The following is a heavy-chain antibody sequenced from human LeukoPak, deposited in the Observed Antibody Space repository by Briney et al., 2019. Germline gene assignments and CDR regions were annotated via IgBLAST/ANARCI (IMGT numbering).Heavy chain of an antibody. J-gene: IGHJ4*02. Sequence: SQTLSLTCTVSGGSISSGDYYWSWIRQPPGKGLEWIGYIYYSGSTYYNPSLKSRVTISVDTSKNQFSLKLSSVTAADTAVYYCARDPGYSSSWYPYFDYWGQGTLVTVSS. D-gene: IGHD6-13*01. CDR3: ARDPGYSSSWYPYFDY. CDR1: GGSISSGDYY. CDR2: IYYSGST. V-gene: IGHV4-30-4*08.